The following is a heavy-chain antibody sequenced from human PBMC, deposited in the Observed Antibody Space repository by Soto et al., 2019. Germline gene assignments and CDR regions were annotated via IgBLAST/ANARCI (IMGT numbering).Heavy chain of an antibody. D-gene: IGHD2-8*01. Sequence: QVQLQESGPGLVKPSGTLSLTCAVSSGSIDTTNWWRWVRQPPGKGLEWIGEIFHSGNTYYNPSLASGVTISVDTSKNQFSLNLRSVTAADTAVYYCARRTWGMDVWGQGTTVTVSS. J-gene: IGHJ6*02. CDR3: ARRTWGMDV. V-gene: IGHV4-4*02. CDR2: IFHSGNT. CDR1: SGSIDTTNW.